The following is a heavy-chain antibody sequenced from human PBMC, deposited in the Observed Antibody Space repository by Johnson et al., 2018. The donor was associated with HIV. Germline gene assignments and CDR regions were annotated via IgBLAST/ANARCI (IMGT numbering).Heavy chain of an antibody. CDR3: ARTKRVTMIVVSLGAFDI. CDR1: GFTFSSYG. CDR2: LRYDGDIT. J-gene: IGHJ3*02. D-gene: IGHD3-22*01. V-gene: IGHV3-30*02. Sequence: QVLLVESGGGVVQPGGSLRLSCVASGFTFSSYGMHWVRQAPGKGLEWVAFLRYDGDITYYIDSVKGRFTITRDNAKNLIYLQMNSLRAEDTAVYYCARTKRVTMIVVSLGAFDIWGQGTMVTVSS.